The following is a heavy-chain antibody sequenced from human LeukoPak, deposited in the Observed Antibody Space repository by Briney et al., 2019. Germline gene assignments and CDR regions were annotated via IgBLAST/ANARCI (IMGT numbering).Heavy chain of an antibody. CDR1: GFTFSSYG. CDR2: IRYDGSNK. Sequence: GGSLRLSCAASGFTFSSYGMHWVRQAPGKGLEWVAFIRYDGSNKYYADSVKGRFTISRDNSKNTLYLQMNSLRTEDTAVYYCAKDPFFRTVDGYNSGDDAFDIWGQGTMVTVSS. J-gene: IGHJ3*02. D-gene: IGHD5-24*01. V-gene: IGHV3-30*02. CDR3: AKDPFFRTVDGYNSGDDAFDI.